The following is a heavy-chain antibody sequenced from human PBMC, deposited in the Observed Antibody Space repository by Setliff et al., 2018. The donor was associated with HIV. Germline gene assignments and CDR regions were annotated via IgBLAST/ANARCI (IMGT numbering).Heavy chain of an antibody. CDR2: IFHSGNT. CDR3: ARRTIWGDAFDI. Sequence: PSETLSLTCNVSGYSISSGFYWGWIRQPPGKGLEWIGNIFHSGNTDQNPPLKSRVTMSVETSENQFSLRLNSVTAADTAVYYCARRTIWGDAFDIWGRGTMVTVS. J-gene: IGHJ3*02. D-gene: IGHD3-16*01. CDR1: GYSISSGFY. V-gene: IGHV4-38-2*02.